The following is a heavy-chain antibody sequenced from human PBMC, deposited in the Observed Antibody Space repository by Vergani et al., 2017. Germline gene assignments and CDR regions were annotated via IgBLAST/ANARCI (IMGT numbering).Heavy chain of an antibody. V-gene: IGHV4-59*01. J-gene: IGHJ6*03. CDR3: ARXRYSGTPETNYYYYMDV. CDR2: IYYSGST. D-gene: IGHD1-26*01. Sequence: QVQLQESGPGLVKPSETLSLTCTVSGGSISSYYWSWIRQPPGKGLEWIGYIYYSGSTNYNPSLKSRVTISVDTSKNQFSLELSSVTAADTAVYYCARXRYSGTPETNYYYYMDVWGKGTTVTVSS. CDR1: GGSISSYY.